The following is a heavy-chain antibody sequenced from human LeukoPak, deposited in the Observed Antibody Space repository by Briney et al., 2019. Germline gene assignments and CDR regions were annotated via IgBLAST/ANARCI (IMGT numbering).Heavy chain of an antibody. CDR1: GSSFTSYW. D-gene: IGHD3-16*02. CDR3: ARHKIVEEVTHYYYYYYMDV. J-gene: IGHJ6*03. CDR2: IYPGDSDT. V-gene: IGHV5-51*01. Sequence: GESLKISCKGSGSSFTSYWIGWVRQMPGKGLEWMGIIYPGDSDTRYSPSFQGQVTISADKSISTAYLQWSSLKASDTAMYYCARHKIVEEVTHYYYYYYMDVWGKGTTVTVSS.